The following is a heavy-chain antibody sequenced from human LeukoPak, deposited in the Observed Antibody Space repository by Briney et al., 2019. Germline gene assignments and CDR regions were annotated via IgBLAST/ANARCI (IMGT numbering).Heavy chain of an antibody. V-gene: IGHV1-18*01. CDR1: GYTFTSYG. J-gene: IGHJ4*02. CDR3: AREDYYDSSGWIDY. D-gene: IGHD3-22*01. Sequence: ASVKVSCKASGYTFTSYGISWVRQAPGQGLEWMGWISAYNGNTNYAQKLQGRVTMTTDTSTSTAYMELRSLRSDDTAVYYCAREDYYDSSGWIDYWGQGTLVTVSS. CDR2: ISAYNGNT.